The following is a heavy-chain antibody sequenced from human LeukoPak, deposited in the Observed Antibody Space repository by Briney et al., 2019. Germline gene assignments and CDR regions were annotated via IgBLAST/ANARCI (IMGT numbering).Heavy chain of an antibody. CDR2: INHSGST. J-gene: IGHJ4*02. Sequence: SETLSLTCAVYGGSFSGYYWSWIRQPPGKGLEWIGEINHSGSTNYNPPLKSRVTITPDTSKNRFSLELSSVTAADTAVYYCARHGGAYSFDYWGQGTLVTVSS. CDR3: ARHGGAYSFDY. D-gene: IGHD4-11*01. V-gene: IGHV4-34*01. CDR1: GGSFSGYY.